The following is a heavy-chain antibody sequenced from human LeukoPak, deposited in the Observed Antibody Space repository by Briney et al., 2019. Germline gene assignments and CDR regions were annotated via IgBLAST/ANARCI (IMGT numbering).Heavy chain of an antibody. CDR3: AKQGDCYGSELGEFDY. D-gene: IGHD3-10*01. CDR2: ISGSGGST. Sequence: GGSLRLSCAASGFTFSSYAMSWVRQAPGKGLEWVSAISGSGGSTYYADSVKGRFTISRDNSKNTLYLQMNSLRAEDTAVYYCAKQGDCYGSELGEFDYWGQGTLVTVSS. V-gene: IGHV3-23*01. J-gene: IGHJ4*02. CDR1: GFTFSSYA.